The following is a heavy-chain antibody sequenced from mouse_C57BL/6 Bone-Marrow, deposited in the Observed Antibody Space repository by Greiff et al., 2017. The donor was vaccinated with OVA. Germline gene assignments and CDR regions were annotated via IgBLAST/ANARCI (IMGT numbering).Heavy chain of an antibody. V-gene: IGHV1-18*01. CDR3: ARGGYYDYDGGAWFAY. CDR2: INSNNGGT. J-gene: IGHJ3*01. Sequence: DVQLQESGPELAKPGASVKIPCKASGYTFTDYNMDWVKQSHGKSLEWIGDINSNNGGTIYNQKFKGKATLTVDNSSSTAYMELRSLTSEDTAVYYCARGGYYDYDGGAWFAYWGQGTLVTVSA. CDR1: GYTFTDYN. D-gene: IGHD2-4*01.